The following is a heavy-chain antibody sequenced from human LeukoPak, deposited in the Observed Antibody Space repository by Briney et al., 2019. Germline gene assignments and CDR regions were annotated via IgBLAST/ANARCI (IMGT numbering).Heavy chain of an antibody. D-gene: IGHD3-10*01. CDR1: GYTFTGYY. CDR2: INPNSGGT. CDR3: AREKHYGSGSYYNSRWFDP. J-gene: IGHJ5*02. V-gene: IGHV1-2*02. Sequence: ASVKVSCKASGYTFTGYYMHWVRQAPGQGLEWMGWINPNSGGTNYAQKFQGRVTMTRDTSISTAYMELSRLRSDDTAVYYCAREKHYGSGSYYNSRWFDPWGQGTLVTVSS.